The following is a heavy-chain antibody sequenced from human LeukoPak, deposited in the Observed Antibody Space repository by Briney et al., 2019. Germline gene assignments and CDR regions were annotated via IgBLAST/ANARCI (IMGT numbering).Heavy chain of an antibody. V-gene: IGHV1-2*06. CDR2: INPNSGGT. Sequence: APVKVSCKASGYTFTGYYMHWVRQAPGQGLEWMGRINPNSGGTNYAQKFQGRVTMTRDTSISTAYMELSRLRSDDTAVYYCARVFRGGSDYYDSSGYYRPFDYWGQGTLVTVSS. D-gene: IGHD3-22*01. J-gene: IGHJ4*02. CDR3: ARVFRGGSDYYDSSGYYRPFDY. CDR1: GYTFTGYY.